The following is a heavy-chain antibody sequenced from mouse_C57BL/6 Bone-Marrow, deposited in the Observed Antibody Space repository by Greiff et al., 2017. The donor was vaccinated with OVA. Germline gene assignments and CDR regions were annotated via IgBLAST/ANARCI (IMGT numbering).Heavy chain of an antibody. D-gene: IGHD1-1*01. J-gene: IGHJ3*01. V-gene: IGHV1-39*01. CDR1: GYSFTDYN. CDR3: AREDYYGSRGAWFAY. CDR2: INPNYGTT. Sequence: EVQLQQSGPELVKPGASVKISCKASGYSFTDYNMNWVKQSNGKSLEWIGVINPNYGTTSYNQKFKGKATLTVDQSSSTAYMQLNSLTSEDSAVYYCAREDYYGSRGAWFAYWGQGTLVTVSA.